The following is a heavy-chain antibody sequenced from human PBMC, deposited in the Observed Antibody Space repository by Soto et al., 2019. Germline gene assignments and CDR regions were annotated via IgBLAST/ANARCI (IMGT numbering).Heavy chain of an antibody. J-gene: IGHJ6*02. D-gene: IGHD2-2*01. CDR3: ARQLAVPYAAYAMDV. CDR2: TWYNGSKK. V-gene: IGHV3-33*03. CDR1: GFTFSSYG. Sequence: QVHLVESGGGVVQPGRSLRLSCAASGFTFSSYGMLWVRQAPGKGLEWVAVTWYNGSKKYYGESVKGRFTIFRDNSENTLYLEMSSLRVEDTAVYYCARQLAVPYAAYAMDVWGQGTTVTVSS.